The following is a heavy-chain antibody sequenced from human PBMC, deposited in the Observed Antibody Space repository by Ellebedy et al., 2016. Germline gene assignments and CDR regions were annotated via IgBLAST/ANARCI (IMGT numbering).Heavy chain of an antibody. CDR2: FYHSGST. Sequence: SETLSLTCAVSGGSINSAPSSWSWIRQPPGKGLEWIGYFYHSGSTYYNPSLKGRATISVDRSKNQFSLKVTSVTAADTAVYYCARYNWSDGYNFFDSWGQGTLVTVSS. V-gene: IGHV4-30-2*01. D-gene: IGHD1-1*01. CDR1: GGSINSAPSS. J-gene: IGHJ5*01. CDR3: ARYNWSDGYNFFDS.